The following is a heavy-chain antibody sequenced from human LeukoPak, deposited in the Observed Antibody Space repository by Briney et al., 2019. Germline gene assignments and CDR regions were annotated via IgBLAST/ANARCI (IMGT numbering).Heavy chain of an antibody. J-gene: IGHJ4*02. CDR3: ARDEEAAYYFDY. Sequence: GGSLRLSCAASGFTFSDHWMHWVRQAPGKGLEWVATINRDGSEKWYLDSVRGRFTISRDNAKNTLYLQMNSLRAEDTAVYYCARDEEAAYYFDYWGQGTLVTVSS. CDR2: INRDGSEK. CDR1: GFTFSDHW. V-gene: IGHV3-7*01. D-gene: IGHD6-25*01.